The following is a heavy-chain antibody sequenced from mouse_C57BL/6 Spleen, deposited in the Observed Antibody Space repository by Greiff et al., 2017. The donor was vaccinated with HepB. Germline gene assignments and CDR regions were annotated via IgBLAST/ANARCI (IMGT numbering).Heavy chain of an antibody. Sequence: VMLVESGPGLVQPSQSLSITCTVSGFSLTSYGVHWVRQSPGKGLEWLGVIWSGGSTDYNAAFISRLSISKDNSKSQVFFKMNSLQADDTAIYYCATSYYSNLFDYWGQGTTLTVSS. D-gene: IGHD2-5*01. V-gene: IGHV2-2*01. CDR2: IWSGGST. CDR3: ATSYYSNLFDY. J-gene: IGHJ2*01. CDR1: GFSLTSYG.